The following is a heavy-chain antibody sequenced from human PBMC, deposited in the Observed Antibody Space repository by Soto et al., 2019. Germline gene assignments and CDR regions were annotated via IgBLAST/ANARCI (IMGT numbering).Heavy chain of an antibody. Sequence: SETLSLTCTVSGAPITINYWSWIRQAPGKGLEWIGYIYYSGSTTYNPSLKSRVTMSADTSKDQFSLKLNSVTAADTAVYYCARDAGGPYDHWGPGXLVTVSS. CDR1: GAPITINY. J-gene: IGHJ4*01. V-gene: IGHV4-59*01. D-gene: IGHD2-15*01. CDR2: IYYSGST. CDR3: ARDAGGPYDH.